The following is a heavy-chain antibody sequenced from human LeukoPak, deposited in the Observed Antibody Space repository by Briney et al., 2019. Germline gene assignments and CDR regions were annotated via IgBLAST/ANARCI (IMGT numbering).Heavy chain of an antibody. D-gene: IGHD3-22*01. Sequence: KPGGSLRLSCAASGFTFSDYYMSWIRQAPGKGLEWVSYISSSGSTIYYADSVKGRFTISRDNAKNSLYLQMNSLRAEDTPMYYCARDYYDSSGHFDYWGQGTLVTVSS. V-gene: IGHV3-11*04. CDR2: ISSSGSTI. CDR3: ARDYYDSSGHFDY. CDR1: GFTFSDYY. J-gene: IGHJ4*02.